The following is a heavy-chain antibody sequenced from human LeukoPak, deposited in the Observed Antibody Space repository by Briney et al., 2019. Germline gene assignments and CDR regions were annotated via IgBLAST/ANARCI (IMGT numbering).Heavy chain of an antibody. V-gene: IGHV1-8*01. CDR1: GYALTSYD. Sequence: ASVKFSCKASGYALTSYDMNGVRQATGQGLEWMGWMNPDSGNTGYAQNFKGRVTITRNTSISTAYMRLTTLRSEAPAVYSWARGRMRPGYWGQGTLVTVSS. D-gene: IGHD2-8*01. J-gene: IGHJ4*02. CDR3: ARGRMRPGY. CDR2: MNPDSGNT.